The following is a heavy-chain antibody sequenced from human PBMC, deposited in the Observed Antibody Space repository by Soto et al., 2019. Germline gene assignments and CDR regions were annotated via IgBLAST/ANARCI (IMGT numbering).Heavy chain of an antibody. J-gene: IGHJ6*04. D-gene: IGHD5-12*01. CDR2: IIPIFGTA. V-gene: IGHV1-69*13. CDR3: ARDFLGRDGYKYYYYGMDV. Sequence: SVKVSCKASGGTFSSYATSWVRQAPGQGLEWMGGIIPIFGTANYAQKFQGRVTITADESTSTAYMELSSLRSEDTAVYYCARDFLGRDGYKYYYYGMDVWGKGTTVTVSS. CDR1: GGTFSSYA.